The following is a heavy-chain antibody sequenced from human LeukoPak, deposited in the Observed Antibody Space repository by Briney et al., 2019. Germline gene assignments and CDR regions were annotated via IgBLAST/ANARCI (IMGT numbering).Heavy chain of an antibody. Sequence: GGSLRLSCAASGFTFSSYSMNWVRQAPGKGLEWVSSISSSSSYIYYTDSVKGRLTISRDNSKNTLYLEMNNLRAEDTAVYYCAKARSGYDYQVEYWGQGTLVTVSS. CDR3: AKARSGYDYQVEY. J-gene: IGHJ4*02. D-gene: IGHD3-22*01. CDR1: GFTFSSYS. V-gene: IGHV3-21*04. CDR2: ISSSSSYI.